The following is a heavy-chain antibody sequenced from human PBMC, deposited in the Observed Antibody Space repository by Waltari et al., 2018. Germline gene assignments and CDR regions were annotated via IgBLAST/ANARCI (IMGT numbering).Heavy chain of an antibody. CDR1: GFTFYKNA. D-gene: IGHD3-10*01. CDR2: VTGSGGTT. J-gene: IGHJ6*02. V-gene: IGHV3-23*01. CDR3: ARDRFLLWFGLLDV. Sequence: VQILESGGGLVQPGGSLRLSCAASGFTFYKNAMAWVRQAPGKGREWVSAVTGSGGTTHYADSVKGRFTISRHNAENTIFLQMDSLRVEDTAIYYCARDRFLLWFGLLDVWGQGTTVTVSS.